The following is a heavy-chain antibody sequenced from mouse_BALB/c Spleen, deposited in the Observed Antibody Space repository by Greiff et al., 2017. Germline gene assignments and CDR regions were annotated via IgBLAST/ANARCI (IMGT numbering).Heavy chain of an antibody. J-gene: IGHJ3*01. V-gene: IGHV3-2*02. CDR1: GYSITSDYA. CDR2: ISYSGST. D-gene: IGHD2-1*01. CDR3: APWGVYYGTWFAY. Sequence: EVQLVESGPGLVKPSQSLSLTCTVTGYSITSDYAWNWIRQFPGNKLEWMGYISYSGSTSYNPSLKSRISITRDTSKNQFFLQLNSVTTEDTATYYCAPWGVYYGTWFAYWGQGTLVTVSA.